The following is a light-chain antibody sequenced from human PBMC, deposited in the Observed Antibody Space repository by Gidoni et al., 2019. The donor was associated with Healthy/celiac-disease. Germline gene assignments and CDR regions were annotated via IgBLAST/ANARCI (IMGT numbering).Light chain of an antibody. CDR2: HAS. J-gene: IGKJ2*01. V-gene: IGKV3-11*01. CDR3: QQRSNWPGT. Sequence: EIVLTQSPATLSLSPGERATLSCRASQSVSSYLAWYQQKPGQAPRLLIYHASNRATGLPARFSGSVSGTAFTLTISSLEPEDFAVSYCQQRSNWPGTFXXXTKLEIK. CDR1: QSVSSY.